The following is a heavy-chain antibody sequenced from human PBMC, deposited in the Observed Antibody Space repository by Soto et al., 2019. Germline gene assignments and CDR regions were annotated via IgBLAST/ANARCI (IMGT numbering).Heavy chain of an antibody. CDR3: ARRGYYGVQDAFAI. D-gene: IGHD3-16*01. CDR1: GYIFTSYY. J-gene: IGHJ3*02. Sequence: ASVKVYCKASGYIFTSYYMHWVRQAPGQGLEWMGIINPSSGSTSYAQKFQGRVTMTRDTSTSTVYMELSSLRSEDTAVYYCARRGYYGVQDAFAICGQRTMVTVSS. V-gene: IGHV1-46*01. CDR2: INPSSGST.